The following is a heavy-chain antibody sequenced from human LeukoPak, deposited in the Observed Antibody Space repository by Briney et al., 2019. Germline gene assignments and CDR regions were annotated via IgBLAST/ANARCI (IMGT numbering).Heavy chain of an antibody. Sequence: PGGSLRLSCAASGFTFSSYGMHWVRQAPGKGLERVAVISYDGSNKYYADSVKGRFTISRDNSKNTLYLQMNSLRAEDTAVYYCAKALGIAAAGMDYWGQGTLVTVSS. D-gene: IGHD6-13*01. CDR3: AKALGIAAAGMDY. CDR2: ISYDGSNK. J-gene: IGHJ4*02. CDR1: GFTFSSYG. V-gene: IGHV3-30*18.